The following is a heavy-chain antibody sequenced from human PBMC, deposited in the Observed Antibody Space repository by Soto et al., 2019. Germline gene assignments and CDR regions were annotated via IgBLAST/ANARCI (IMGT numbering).Heavy chain of an antibody. D-gene: IGHD2-15*01. CDR2: VIPIFSTS. V-gene: IGHV1-69*01. J-gene: IGHJ6*02. CDR1: EDTFSNYA. Sequence: QVHLVQSGSEVKKPGSSVKVSCKASEDTFSNYAINWVRQAPRQGLEWMGGVIPIFSTSNYAQKFQGRVTITADESTSTFYMELSSLRIEDTAVYYWARSPARHCSGGSCYPQDYYSYGIDVWGQGTTVTVSS. CDR3: ARSPARHCSGGSCYPQDYYSYGIDV.